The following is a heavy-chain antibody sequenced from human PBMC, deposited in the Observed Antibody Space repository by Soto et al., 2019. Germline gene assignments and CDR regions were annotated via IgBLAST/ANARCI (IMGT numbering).Heavy chain of an antibody. J-gene: IGHJ6*02. Sequence: QVQLVESGGGLVKPGGSLRLSCAAXXXSFSDSYMSWVRQAPGKGLEWVAYISGSSGYTGYADSVKGRFTISRDNAKNSLYLQMNSLRVEDTAVYYCARDRGGYGPPDVWGQGTTVTVSS. D-gene: IGHD3-10*01. CDR3: ARDRGGYGPPDV. CDR2: ISGSSGYT. CDR1: XXSFSDSY. V-gene: IGHV3-11*06.